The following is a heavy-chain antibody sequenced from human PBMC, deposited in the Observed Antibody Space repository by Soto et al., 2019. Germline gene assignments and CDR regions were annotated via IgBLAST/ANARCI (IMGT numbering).Heavy chain of an antibody. J-gene: IGHJ6*03. V-gene: IGHV4-34*01. CDR1: GGSFSGYY. CDR2: INHSGST. Sequence: SETLSLTCAVYGGSFSGYYWSWIRQPPGKGLEWIGEINHSGSTNYNPSLKSRVTISVDTSKNQFSLKLSSVTAADTAVYYCARGDSSGDYYYYYYMDVWGKGTTVTVSS. CDR3: ARGDSSGDYYYYYYMDV. D-gene: IGHD6-6*01.